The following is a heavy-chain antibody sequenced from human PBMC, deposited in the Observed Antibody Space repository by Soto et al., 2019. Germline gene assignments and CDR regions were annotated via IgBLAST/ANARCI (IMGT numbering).Heavy chain of an antibody. Sequence: SETLSLTCTVSGGSISSGDYYWSWIRQPPGKGLEWIGYILYSGTTNYNPSLESRLTISVDTSKNQFSLKLTSVTAADTAVYYCARNGALDYWGRGTLVTVSS. V-gene: IGHV4-30-4*01. CDR2: ILYSGTT. D-gene: IGHD2-8*01. J-gene: IGHJ4*02. CDR3: ARNGALDY. CDR1: GGSISSGDYY.